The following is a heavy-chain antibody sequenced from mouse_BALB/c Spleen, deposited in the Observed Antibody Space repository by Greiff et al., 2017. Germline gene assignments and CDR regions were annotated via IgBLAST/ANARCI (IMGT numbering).Heavy chain of an antibody. Sequence: EVKLVESGGGLVKPGGSLKLSCAASGFTFSDYYMYWVRQTPEKRLEWVATISDGGSYTYYPDSVKGRFTISRDNAKNNLYLQMSSLKSEDTAMYYCARDDGNYKTLFAYWGQGTLVTVSA. CDR2: ISDGGSYT. D-gene: IGHD2-1*01. CDR3: ARDDGNYKTLFAY. J-gene: IGHJ3*01. V-gene: IGHV5-4*02. CDR1: GFTFSDYY.